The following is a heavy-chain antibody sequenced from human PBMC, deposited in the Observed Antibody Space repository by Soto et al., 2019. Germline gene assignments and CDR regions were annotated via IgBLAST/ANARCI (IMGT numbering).Heavy chain of an antibody. CDR2: IVVGSGNT. J-gene: IGHJ6*02. CDR3: AASVLRYFDWLSRDYYYGMDV. CDR1: GFTFTSSA. D-gene: IGHD3-9*01. V-gene: IGHV1-58*02. Sequence: SVKVSCKASGFTFTSSAMQWVRQARGQRLEWIGWIVVGSGNTNYAQKFQERVTITRDMSTSTAYMELSSLRSEDTAVYYCAASVLRYFDWLSRDYYYGMDVWGQGTTVTVSS.